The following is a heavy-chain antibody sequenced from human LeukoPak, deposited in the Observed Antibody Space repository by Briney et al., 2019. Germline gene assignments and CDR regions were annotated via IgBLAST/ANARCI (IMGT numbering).Heavy chain of an antibody. V-gene: IGHV1-46*01. D-gene: IGHD6-19*01. CDR1: GYTFTSYY. CDR3: AREAGSRWYSGFDY. Sequence: ASVKVSCKASGYTFTSYYMHWVRQAPGQGLGWMGLINPTGDRTGYAQKFQGRVTVTRDMSTNTDYLELSSLRSEDTAIYYCAREAGSRWYSGFDYWGQGTLVTVSS. CDR2: INPTGDRT. J-gene: IGHJ4*02.